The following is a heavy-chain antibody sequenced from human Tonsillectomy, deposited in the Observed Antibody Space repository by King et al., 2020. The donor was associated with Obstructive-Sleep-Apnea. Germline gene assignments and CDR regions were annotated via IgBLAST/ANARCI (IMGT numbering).Heavy chain of an antibody. D-gene: IGHD3-3*01. Sequence: QLQESGPGLVKPSETLSLTCTVSGGSVSSGSYYWSWIRPPPGKGLEWIGYIYYSGSTNYNPSLKSRVTISVDTSKNQFSLKLSSVTAADTAVYYCARENEAISYGMDVWGQGTTVTVSS. CDR2: IYYSGST. J-gene: IGHJ6*02. CDR3: ARENEAISYGMDV. CDR1: GGSVSSGSYY. V-gene: IGHV4-61*01.